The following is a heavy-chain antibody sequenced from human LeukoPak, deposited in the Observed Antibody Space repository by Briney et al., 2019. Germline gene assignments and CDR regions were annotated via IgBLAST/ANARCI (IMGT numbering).Heavy chain of an antibody. CDR1: GYTFTGYY. J-gene: IGHJ4*02. Sequence: ASVKVSCKASGYTFTGYYMHWVRQAPGQGLEWMGWINPNSGGTNYAQKFQGRVTMTRDTSISTAYMELSRLRSDDTAVYYCAREIRVVTHMGFDYWGQGTLVTVSS. D-gene: IGHD4-23*01. CDR3: AREIRVVTHMGFDY. CDR2: INPNSGGT. V-gene: IGHV1-2*02.